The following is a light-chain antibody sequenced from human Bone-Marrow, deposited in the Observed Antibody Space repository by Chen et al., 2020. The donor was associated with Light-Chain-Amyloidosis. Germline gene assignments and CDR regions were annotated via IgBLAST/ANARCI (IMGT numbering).Light chain of an antibody. CDR2: WTS. Sequence: DIVMTQSPDSLAVSLGERATINCKSSQSVLYSSNNKNYLAWFQQKPGKPPKLLISWTSTRESGVPDRFSGSASGTDFTRTISSVQAEDVAVYYCQQYLSAPYTFGKGTKLEIK. CDR3: QQYLSAPYT. V-gene: IGKV4-1*01. J-gene: IGKJ2*01. CDR1: QSVLYSSNNKNY.